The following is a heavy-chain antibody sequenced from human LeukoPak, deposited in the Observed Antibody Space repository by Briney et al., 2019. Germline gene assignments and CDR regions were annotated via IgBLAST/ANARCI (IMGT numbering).Heavy chain of an antibody. CDR1: GGSISSGSYY. Sequence: SETLSLTCTVSGGSISSGSYYWIWIRQPAGKGLEWIGRIYTSGSTNYNPSLKSRVTISVDTSKNQFSLKLSSVTAADTAVYYCARLVGPMAWAFDIWGQGTMVTVSS. CDR3: ARLVGPMAWAFDI. V-gene: IGHV4-61*02. J-gene: IGHJ3*02. D-gene: IGHD1-26*01. CDR2: IYTSGST.